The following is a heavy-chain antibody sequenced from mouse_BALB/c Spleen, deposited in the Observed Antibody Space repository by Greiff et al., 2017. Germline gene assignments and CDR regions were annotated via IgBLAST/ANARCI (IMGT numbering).Heavy chain of an antibody. D-gene: IGHD2-4*01. CDR1: GYTFTDYA. J-gene: IGHJ1*01. CDR2: ISTYYGDA. V-gene: IGHV1S137*01. Sequence: QVQLQQSGAELVRPGVSVKISCKGSGYTFTDYAMHWVKQSHAKSLEWIGVISTYYGDASYNQKFKGKATMTVDKSSSTAYMELARLTSEDSAIYYCARKNDYDGWYFDVWGAGTTVTVSS. CDR3: ARKNDYDGWYFDV.